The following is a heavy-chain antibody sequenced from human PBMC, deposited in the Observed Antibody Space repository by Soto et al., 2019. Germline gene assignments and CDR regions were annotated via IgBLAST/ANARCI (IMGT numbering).Heavy chain of an antibody. Sequence: SVKVSCKASGGTFSSYSISWVRQAPGQGLEWMGGIIPIFGTANYAQKFQGRVTIIADESTSTAYMELSSLRSEDTAVYYCARDSGSYSYYYYGMDVWGQGTTVTVSS. D-gene: IGHD1-26*01. CDR3: ARDSGSYSYYYYGMDV. CDR1: GGTFSSYS. V-gene: IGHV1-69*13. J-gene: IGHJ6*02. CDR2: IIPIFGTA.